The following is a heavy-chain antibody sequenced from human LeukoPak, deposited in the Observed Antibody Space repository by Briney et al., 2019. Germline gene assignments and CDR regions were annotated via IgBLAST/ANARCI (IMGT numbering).Heavy chain of an antibody. D-gene: IGHD2-2*02. CDR1: GFTFSSYG. CDR2: IRYDGSNK. V-gene: IGHV3-30*02. CDR3: ANGGGARYCSSTSCYTEGDY. J-gene: IGHJ4*02. Sequence: RGSLRLSCAASGFTFSSYGMHWVRQAPGKGLEWVAFIRYDGSNKYYADSVKGRFTISRDNSKNTLYLQMNSLRAEDTAVYYCANGGGARYCSSTSCYTEGDYWGQGTLVTVSS.